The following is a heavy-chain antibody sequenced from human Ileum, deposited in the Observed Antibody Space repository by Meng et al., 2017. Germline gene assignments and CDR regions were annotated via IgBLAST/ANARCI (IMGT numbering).Heavy chain of an antibody. D-gene: IGHD6-13*01. CDR2: ITYTGNS. CDR3: AAQHTSSGGGYGWFDP. V-gene: IGHV4-39*01. J-gene: IGHJ5*02. Sequence: QLQLQESGPGLVKPSETLSLTCTVSGDSVSSGSYYWVWMRQPPGKGLEYIGGITYTGNSFFNPSLNPSLKTRLSTSFDTSKNQFSLKVNAVIAADTAVYYCAAQHTSSGGGYGWFDPWGQGILVTVSS. CDR1: GDSVSSGSYY.